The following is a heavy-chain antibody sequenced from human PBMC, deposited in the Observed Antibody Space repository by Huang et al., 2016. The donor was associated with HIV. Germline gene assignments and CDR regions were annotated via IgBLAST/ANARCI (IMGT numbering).Heavy chain of an antibody. CDR1: GYDFGSYG. CDR3: ARDTYYTDIWKRNDASFL. V-gene: IGHV1-18*01. Sequence: QVQLVQSGGEVKQPGASVRVSCKASGYDFGSYGMSWVRQAPGQGLEWLGWIGRYSRDTRTAQKFQGRVTMTTDRSATTTYMELRSLRYDDTAVYYCARDTYYTDIWKRNDASFLWGQGTMITVYS. CDR2: IGRYSRDT. D-gene: IGHD3-22*01. J-gene: IGHJ3*01.